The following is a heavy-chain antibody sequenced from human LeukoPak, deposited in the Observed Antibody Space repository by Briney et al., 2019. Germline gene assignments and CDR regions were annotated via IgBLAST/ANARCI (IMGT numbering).Heavy chain of an antibody. CDR3: GTVRGILPYFDL. J-gene: IGHJ2*01. CDR2: INLNTGGV. D-gene: IGHD3-16*01. Sequence: GASVKVSCKASGDSFGDSYIHWVRQAPGQGPEWMGWINLNTGGVNYAQKFDGRFSMTRDTSINTAFMELSGLRFDDTAVYYCGTVRGILPYFDLWGRGTLVTVSS. CDR1: GDSFGDSY. V-gene: IGHV1-2*02.